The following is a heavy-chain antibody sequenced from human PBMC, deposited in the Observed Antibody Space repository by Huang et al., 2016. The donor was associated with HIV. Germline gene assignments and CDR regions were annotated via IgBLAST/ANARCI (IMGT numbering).Heavy chain of an antibody. CDR3: ARERMMSWLDDHDAFDI. CDR1: GGSFSGYY. Sequence: QVQLQQWGAGLLKPSETLSLTCAVYGGSFSGYYWSWIRQSPGKGLEWIGEINHSGSTNHNPSLKSRLTISVDTSKNQFSLKLSSVTAADTAVYYCARERMMSWLDDHDAFDIWGQGTMVTVSS. J-gene: IGHJ3*02. D-gene: IGHD1-1*01. V-gene: IGHV4-34*01. CDR2: INHSGST.